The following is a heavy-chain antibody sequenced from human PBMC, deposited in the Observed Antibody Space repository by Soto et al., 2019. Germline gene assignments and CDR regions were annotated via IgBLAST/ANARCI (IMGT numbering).Heavy chain of an antibody. J-gene: IGHJ5*01. V-gene: IGHV4-59*01. Sequence: PSETLSLTXTVSGGSISSYYWSWIRQPPGKGLEWIGYIYYSGSTNYNPSLKSRVTISVDTSKNQFSLKLSSVTAADTAVYYCARGSIAAAGKNWFDPWGQGTLVTVSS. D-gene: IGHD6-13*01. CDR3: ARGSIAAAGKNWFDP. CDR1: GGSISSYY. CDR2: IYYSGST.